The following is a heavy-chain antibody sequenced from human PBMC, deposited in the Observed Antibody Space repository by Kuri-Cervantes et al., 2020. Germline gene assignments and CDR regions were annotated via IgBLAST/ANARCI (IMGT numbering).Heavy chain of an antibody. J-gene: IGHJ6*03. Sequence: GESLKISCTASGFTFSKFAMSWVRQAPGKGLEWVSGIPGSGPDRYYADSVKGRFTISRDNSKNTLYLQMNSLRAEDTAVYYCANYGDQRNYYYYYYMDVWGKGTTVTVSS. CDR2: IPGSGPDR. D-gene: IGHD4-17*01. V-gene: IGHV3-23*01. CDR1: GFTFSKFA. CDR3: ANYGDQRNYYYYYYMDV.